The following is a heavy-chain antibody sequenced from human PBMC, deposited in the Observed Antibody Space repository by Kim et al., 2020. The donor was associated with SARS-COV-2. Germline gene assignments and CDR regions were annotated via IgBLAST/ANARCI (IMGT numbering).Heavy chain of an antibody. D-gene: IGHD3-16*01. CDR3: ARDGVGFDP. Sequence: SSTNYADAWKGRFTIARDNAKNALKLQRNSLRAEGTAVYYCARDGVGFDPWGQGTLVTVSS. CDR2: SST. V-gene: IGHV3-11*06. J-gene: IGHJ5*02.